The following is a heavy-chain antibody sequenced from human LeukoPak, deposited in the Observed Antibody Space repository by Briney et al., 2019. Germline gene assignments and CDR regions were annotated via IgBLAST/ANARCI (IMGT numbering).Heavy chain of an antibody. Sequence: GGSLRLSCAGYGFTFYSYAMSWVRQAPGKGLEWVSTIGASGGTIYYADSVKGRFTISRDNSKNTLYLQMNSLRADDTAVYYCAKDPGRYCSSSSCYVSSFSGYFEYWGQGTLVTVSS. CDR3: AKDPGRYCSSSSCYVSSFSGYFEY. J-gene: IGHJ4*02. V-gene: IGHV3-23*01. D-gene: IGHD2-2*01. CDR1: GFTFYSYA. CDR2: IGASGGTI.